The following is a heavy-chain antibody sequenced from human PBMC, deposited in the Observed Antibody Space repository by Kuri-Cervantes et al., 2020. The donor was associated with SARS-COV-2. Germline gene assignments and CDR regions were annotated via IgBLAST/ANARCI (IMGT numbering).Heavy chain of an antibody. CDR3: ARDRHIGSGSYPYGMDV. CDR2: IYYSGST. D-gene: IGHD3-10*01. J-gene: IGHJ6*02. V-gene: IGHV4-39*02. Sequence: ESLKISCAASGFTFSSYSMNWIRQPPGEGLEWIGSIYYSGSTYYNPSLKSRVTISVDTSKNQFSLKLSSVTAADTAVYYCARDRHIGSGSYPYGMDVWGQGTTVTVSS. CDR1: GFTFSSYS.